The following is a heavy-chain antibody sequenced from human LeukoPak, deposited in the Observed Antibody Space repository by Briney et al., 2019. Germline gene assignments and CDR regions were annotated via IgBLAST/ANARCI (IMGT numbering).Heavy chain of an antibody. CDR1: GFTFSDYY. D-gene: IGHD3-22*01. J-gene: IGHJ4*02. CDR2: ISSSGSTI. V-gene: IGHV3-11*04. Sequence: GGSLRLSCAASGFTFSDYYMGWIRQAPGKGLEWVSYISSSGSTIYYADSVKGRFTISRDNAKNSLYLQMNSLRAEDTAVYYCARVLRYYYDSSGSFDHWGQGTLVTVSS. CDR3: ARVLRYYYDSSGSFDH.